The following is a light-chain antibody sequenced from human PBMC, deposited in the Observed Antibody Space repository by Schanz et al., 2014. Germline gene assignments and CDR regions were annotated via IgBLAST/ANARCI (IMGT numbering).Light chain of an antibody. J-gene: IGKJ1*01. CDR2: DAS. CDR1: HDIRKY. Sequence: DIQMTQSPSSLSASVGDRVTISCQASHDIRKYLNWYQQKPGKPPKLLIYDASTLETGVPSRFSGSGSGTDFTFTISRLQPEDIATYYCQHYNNLRWTCGPGTKVEIK. V-gene: IGKV1-33*01. CDR3: QHYNNLRWT.